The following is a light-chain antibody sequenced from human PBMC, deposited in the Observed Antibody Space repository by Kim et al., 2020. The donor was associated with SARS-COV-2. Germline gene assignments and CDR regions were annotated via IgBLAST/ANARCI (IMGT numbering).Light chain of an antibody. CDR3: QQSHSFPLS. CDR2: ATS. Sequence: ASVGDRVAITCRASQVIGDWLAWYQQKPGKAPKLLIYATSSLQTGVPSRFSGSRSGTDFILTITNLQPEDFATYYCQQSHSFPLSFGGGTKVDIK. CDR1: QVIGDW. J-gene: IGKJ4*01. V-gene: IGKV1-12*01.